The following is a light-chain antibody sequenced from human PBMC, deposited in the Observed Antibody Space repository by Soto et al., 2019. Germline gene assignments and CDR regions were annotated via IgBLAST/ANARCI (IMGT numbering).Light chain of an antibody. CDR3: HQYNNWPPLP. CDR1: QSLGTD. J-gene: IGKJ4*01. V-gene: IGKV3-15*01. CDR2: GAS. Sequence: IVMTQSPATLSVSPGERATLSCRASQSLGTDLAWYQQRPGQAPRLLIYGASTRATGIPARFSGSGSGTEFTLTISSLQSKDFAVYYCHQYNNWPPLPFGGGTKV.